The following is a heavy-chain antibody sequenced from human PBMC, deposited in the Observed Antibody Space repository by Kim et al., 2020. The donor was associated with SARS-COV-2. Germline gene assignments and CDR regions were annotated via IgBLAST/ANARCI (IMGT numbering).Heavy chain of an antibody. V-gene: IGHV1-18*01. CDR3: ARGPLVLRFLEWFPGPASVDFDY. Sequence: ASVKVSCKASGYTFTSYGISWVRQAPGQGLEWMGWISAYNGNTNYAQKLQGRVTMTTDTSTSTAYMELRSLRSDDTAVYYCARGPLVLRFLEWFPGPASVDFDYWGQGTLVTVSS. CDR2: ISAYNGNT. D-gene: IGHD3-3*01. J-gene: IGHJ4*02. CDR1: GYTFTSYG.